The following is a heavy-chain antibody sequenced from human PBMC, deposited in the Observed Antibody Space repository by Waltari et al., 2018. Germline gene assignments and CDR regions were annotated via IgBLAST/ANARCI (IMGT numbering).Heavy chain of an antibody. Sequence: QVQLVQSGAEVKKPGASVKVSCKASGYTFTSYAMHWVRQAPGQRLEWMGWINAGNGNTKYSQEFQGRVTITRDTSASTAYMELSSLRSEDMAVYYCAVGHYYDSSGYYPGFDYWGQGTLVTVSS. CDR1: GYTFTSYA. CDR3: AVGHYYDSSGYYPGFDY. CDR2: INAGNGNT. D-gene: IGHD3-22*01. V-gene: IGHV1-3*03. J-gene: IGHJ4*02.